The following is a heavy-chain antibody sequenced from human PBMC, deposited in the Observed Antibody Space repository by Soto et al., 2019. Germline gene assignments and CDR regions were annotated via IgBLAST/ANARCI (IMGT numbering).Heavy chain of an antibody. V-gene: IGHV4-39*01. CDR2: IYYSGST. Sequence: PSETLSLTCTVSGGSISSSSYYWGWIRQPPGKGLEWIGSIYYSGSTYYNPSLKSRVTISVDTSKNQFSLKLSSVTAADTAVYYCARHVRPYDYDSSGYYFFGYFDYWGQGTLVAVS. D-gene: IGHD3-22*01. J-gene: IGHJ4*02. CDR3: ARHVRPYDYDSSGYYFFGYFDY. CDR1: GGSISSSSYY.